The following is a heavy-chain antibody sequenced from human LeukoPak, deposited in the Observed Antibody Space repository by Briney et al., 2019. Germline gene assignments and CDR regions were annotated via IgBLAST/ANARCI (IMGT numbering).Heavy chain of an antibody. CDR2: ISSGSSYI. J-gene: IGHJ3*01. D-gene: IGHD6-19*01. Sequence: PGGSLTLSCAASGFTFSTYSMNWFRQAPGKGLEWVSSISSGSSYIYYSDSLMGRFTISRDNAKNSLYLQMNSLRAEDTAVYYCARETVAGTGDAFDVWGHGTTVTVSS. V-gene: IGHV3-21*01. CDR1: GFTFSTYS. CDR3: ARETVAGTGDAFDV.